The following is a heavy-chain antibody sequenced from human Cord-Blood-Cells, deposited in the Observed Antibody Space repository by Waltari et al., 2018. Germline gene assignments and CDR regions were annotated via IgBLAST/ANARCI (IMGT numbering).Heavy chain of an antibody. CDR3: ARGIDFMITFGGVIANWFDP. J-gene: IGHJ5*02. V-gene: IGHV1-2*02. D-gene: IGHD3-16*02. Sequence: QVQLVQSGAEVKKPGASVKVSCTASGYNFTGYYMPWVRQAPGQGLEWMGWINPNSGGTNYAQKFQGRVTMTRDTSISTAYMELSRLRSDDTAVYYCARGIDFMITFGGVIANWFDPWGQGTLVTVSS. CDR2: INPNSGGT. CDR1: GYNFTGYY.